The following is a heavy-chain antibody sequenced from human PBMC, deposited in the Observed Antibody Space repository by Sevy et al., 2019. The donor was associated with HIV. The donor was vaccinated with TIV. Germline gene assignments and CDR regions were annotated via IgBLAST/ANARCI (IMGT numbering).Heavy chain of an antibody. V-gene: IGHV3-7*01. CDR3: ARAGGWGNINHSNQILDI. Sequence: GGSLRLSCAASEFIFTGYWMNWVRQAPGKGLEWVANIDQDGSDKSYVDSVRGRFTISMDNANNFLYLQMSSLRADDTAVYYCARAGGWGNINHSNQILDIWGHWTKVTVSS. D-gene: IGHD3-16*01. J-gene: IGHJ3*02. CDR1: EFIFTGYW. CDR2: IDQDGSDK.